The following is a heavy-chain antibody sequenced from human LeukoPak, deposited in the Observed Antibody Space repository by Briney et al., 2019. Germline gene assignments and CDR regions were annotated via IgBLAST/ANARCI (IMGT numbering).Heavy chain of an antibody. CDR2: IHHSGST. CDR1: GTSISDYS. D-gene: IGHD5-12*01. J-gene: IGHJ6*02. CDR3: ARWEWLTSGFGTDV. V-gene: IGHV4-59*01. Sequence: PSETLSLTCSVPGTSISDYSWSWIRQSPGRGLEWIGYIHHSGSTNYNPSLTSRVTISVDTSKNQFSLKLSSVTAADTAVYYCARWEWLTSGFGTDVWGQGTTVTVSS.